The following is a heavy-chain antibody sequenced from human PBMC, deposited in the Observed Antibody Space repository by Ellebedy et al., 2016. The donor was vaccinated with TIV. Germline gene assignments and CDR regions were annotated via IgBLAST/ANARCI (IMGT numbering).Heavy chain of an antibody. V-gene: IGHV4-34*01. CDR3: AVRYCGGDCYSDWFDP. J-gene: IGHJ5*02. CDR1: GGSFSGYY. CDR2: INHSGST. D-gene: IGHD2-21*02. Sequence: MPSETLSLTCAVYGGSFSGYYWSWIRQPPGKGLEWIGEINHSGSTNYNPSLKSRVTIAVDTSKNQFSLKLSSVTAADTAVYYCAVRYCGGDCYSDWFDPWGQGTLVTVSS.